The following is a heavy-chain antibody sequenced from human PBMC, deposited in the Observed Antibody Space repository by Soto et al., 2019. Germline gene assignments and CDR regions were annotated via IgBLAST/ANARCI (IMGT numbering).Heavy chain of an antibody. J-gene: IGHJ4*02. D-gene: IGHD6-13*01. V-gene: IGHV3-53*01. CDR3: ARGGHKASAGLTFDY. Sequence: GGSLRLSCAASGFTVSSNYMSWVRQAPGKGLEWVSVIYSGGSTYYADSVKGRFTISGDNSKNTLYLKRSSLRAEDTAVNYCARGGHKASAGLTFDYWGQGTLVTVSS. CDR1: GFTVSSNY. CDR2: IYSGGST.